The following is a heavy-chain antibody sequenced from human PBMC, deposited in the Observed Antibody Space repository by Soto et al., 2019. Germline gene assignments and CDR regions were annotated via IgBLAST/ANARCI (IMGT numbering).Heavy chain of an antibody. V-gene: IGHV4-30-4*01. CDR2: IYYSGST. Sequence: SETLSLTCTVSGGSISSGDYYWSWIRQPPGKGLEWIGYIYYSGSTYYNPSLKSRVTISVDTSKNQFSLKLSSVTAADTAVYYCARVYDSSGDTVEHWGQGTLVTVSS. CDR3: ARVYDSSGDTVEH. J-gene: IGHJ4*02. D-gene: IGHD3-22*01. CDR1: GGSISSGDYY.